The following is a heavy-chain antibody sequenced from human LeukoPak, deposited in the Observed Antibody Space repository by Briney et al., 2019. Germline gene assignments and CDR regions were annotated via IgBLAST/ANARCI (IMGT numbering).Heavy chain of an antibody. CDR3: ARVAVASYDYVWGSYHRTSPTLDY. J-gene: IGHJ4*02. Sequence: PSETLSLTCTVSGGSISSSSYYWGWIRQPPGKGLEWIGSIYYSGSTYYNPSLKSRVTISVDTSKNQFSLKLSSVTAADTAVYYCARVAVASYDYVWGSYHRTSPTLDYWGQGTLVTVSS. V-gene: IGHV4-39*07. CDR1: GGSISSSSYY. CDR2: IYYSGST. D-gene: IGHD3-16*02.